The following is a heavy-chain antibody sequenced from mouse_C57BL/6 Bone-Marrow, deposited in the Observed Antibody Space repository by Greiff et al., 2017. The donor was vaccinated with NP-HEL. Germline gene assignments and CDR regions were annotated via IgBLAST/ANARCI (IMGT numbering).Heavy chain of an antibody. V-gene: IGHV1-81*01. CDR1: GDSGKGEG. CDR2: IYPRLGHT. D-gene: IGHD1-1*01. Sequence: VQLQQSGAELARPGGAVKGGGKEGGDSGKGEGGGGGERGGGRCLEWLLTIYPRLGHTYYNDQFKGKATLTADKSSSTAYMELRSLTSEDSAVYFCARTTVEAEYYFDYWGQGTTLTVSS. J-gene: IGHJ2*01. CDR3: ARTTVEAEYYFDY.